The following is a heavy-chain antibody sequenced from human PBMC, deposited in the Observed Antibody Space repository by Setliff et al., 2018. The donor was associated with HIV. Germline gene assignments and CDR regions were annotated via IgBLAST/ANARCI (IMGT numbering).Heavy chain of an antibody. CDR1: GGPITITSHY. CDR2: VFYTGAT. D-gene: IGHD4-17*01. V-gene: IGHV4-39*07. Sequence: SETLSLTCSVSGGPITITSHYWGWVRQSPGKGLEWIGSVFYTGATYYNPSLKNRLTISVDTSKNQFSLNLSSVTAADTAVYYCASSLNGDSEPWYFDLWGRGTLVTVSS. CDR3: ASSLNGDSEPWYFDL. J-gene: IGHJ2*01.